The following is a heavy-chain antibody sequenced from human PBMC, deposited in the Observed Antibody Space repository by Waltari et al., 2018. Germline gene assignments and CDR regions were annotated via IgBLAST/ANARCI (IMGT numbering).Heavy chain of an antibody. J-gene: IGHJ4*02. D-gene: IGHD3-16*01. V-gene: IGHV3-23*01. CDR2: ISPNSIST. Sequence: EVQLLESGGGLVQPGGSLRLSCTASGLSFSTYGMTWVRQAPGKGLDWVSSISPNSISTYSADSVKGRFTISRDNSKSTVILQLSSLRVEDTAIYYCAKGQGGRRWYFDYWGQGSQVTVSS. CDR3: AKGQGGRRWYFDY. CDR1: GLSFSTYG.